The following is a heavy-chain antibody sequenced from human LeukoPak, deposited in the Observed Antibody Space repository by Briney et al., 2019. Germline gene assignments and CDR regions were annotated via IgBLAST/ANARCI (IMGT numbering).Heavy chain of an antibody. Sequence: ASVKVSCKVSGYTFTDYYMHWVQQAPGKGLEWMGLVDPEDGETIYAEKFQGRVTITADASTDTAYMELSSLRSEDTAVYYCATAVATTEIDYWGQGTLVTVSS. V-gene: IGHV1-69-2*01. CDR2: VDPEDGET. D-gene: IGHD4-23*01. CDR1: GYTFTDYY. CDR3: ATAVATTEIDY. J-gene: IGHJ4*02.